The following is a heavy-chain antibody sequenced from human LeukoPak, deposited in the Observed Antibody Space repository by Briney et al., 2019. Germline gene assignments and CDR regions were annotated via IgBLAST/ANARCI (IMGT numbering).Heavy chain of an antibody. CDR2: ISSSSSYI. D-gene: IGHD1-26*01. CDR3: ARASLYSGSYPPDAFDI. CDR1: GFTVSSNY. Sequence: GGSLRLSCAASGFTVSSNYVSWVRQAPGKGLEWVSSISSSSSYIYYADSVKGRFTISRDNAKNSLYLQMNSLRAEDTAVYYCARASLYSGSYPPDAFDIWGQGTMVTVSS. J-gene: IGHJ3*02. V-gene: IGHV3-21*01.